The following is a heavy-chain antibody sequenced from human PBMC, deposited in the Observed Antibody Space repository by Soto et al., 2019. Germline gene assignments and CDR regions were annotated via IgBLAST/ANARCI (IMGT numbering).Heavy chain of an antibody. J-gene: IGHJ4*02. V-gene: IGHV4-61*01. CDR1: GGSVSSGNFY. Sequence: SETLSLTCTVSGGSVSSGNFYWSWIRQSPGKGLEWIGYLYYTGSTNFNPSLKSRVTISVDASKNQFSLRLRSVTAADTAVYYCARDRGYYGMEYWGQGALVTVS. CDR3: ARDRGYYGMEY. D-gene: IGHD3-10*01. CDR2: LYYTGST.